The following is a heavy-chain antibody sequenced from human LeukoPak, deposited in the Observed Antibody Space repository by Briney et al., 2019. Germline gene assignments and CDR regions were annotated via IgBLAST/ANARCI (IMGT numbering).Heavy chain of an antibody. CDR2: INPNSGGT. Sequence: ASMKVSCKASGYTFTGYYMHWVRQAPGQGLEWMGWINPNSGGTNYAQKFQGRVTMTRDTSITTAYMELSRLRSDDAAVYYCATISRNDSFDIWGQGTMVTVSS. V-gene: IGHV1-2*02. CDR3: ATISRNDSFDI. CDR1: GYTFTGYY. J-gene: IGHJ3*02. D-gene: IGHD1-14*01.